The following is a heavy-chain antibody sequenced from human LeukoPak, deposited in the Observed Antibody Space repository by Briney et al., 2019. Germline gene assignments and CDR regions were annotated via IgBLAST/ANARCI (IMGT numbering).Heavy chain of an antibody. J-gene: IGHJ4*02. CDR1: GFTFSSYA. D-gene: IGHD6-13*01. CDR2: ISGSGGST. V-gene: IGHV3-23*01. CDR3: AKDPTRMVIAAAGLDY. Sequence: LTGGSLRLSCVASGFTFSSYAMSWVRQAPGKGLEWVSAISGSGGSTYYADSVKGRFTISRDNSKNTLYLQMNSLRAEDTAVYYCAKDPTRMVIAAAGLDYWGQGTLVTVSS.